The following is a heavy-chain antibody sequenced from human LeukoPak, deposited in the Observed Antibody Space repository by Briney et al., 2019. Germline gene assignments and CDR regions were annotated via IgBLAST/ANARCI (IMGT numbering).Heavy chain of an antibody. CDR2: ISSSSSYI. D-gene: IGHD6-19*01. V-gene: IGHV3-21*01. J-gene: IGHJ4*02. CDR3: ARSDSSGWYYFDY. Sequence: PGGSLRLSCAASGFTFSSYAMSWVRQAPGKGLEWVSSISSSSSYIYYADSVKGRFTISRDNAKNSLYLQMNSLRAEGTAVYYCARSDSSGWYYFDYWGQGTLVTVSS. CDR1: GFTFSSYA.